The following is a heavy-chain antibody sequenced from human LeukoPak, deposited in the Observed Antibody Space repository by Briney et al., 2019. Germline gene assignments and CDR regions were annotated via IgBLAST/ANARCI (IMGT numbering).Heavy chain of an antibody. V-gene: IGHV3-30*18. CDR3: AKSNSGWYVPPSD. CDR2: ISYDGSHM. CDR1: GFAFSDYG. D-gene: IGHD6-19*01. J-gene: IGHJ4*02. Sequence: PGGSLRLSCAVSGFAFSDYGMHWVRQAPGKGLEWVAVISYDGSHMYYADSVKGRFTISRDNSKNTLYLQMNSLRAEDTAVYYCAKSNSGWYVPPSDWGQGTLVTVSS.